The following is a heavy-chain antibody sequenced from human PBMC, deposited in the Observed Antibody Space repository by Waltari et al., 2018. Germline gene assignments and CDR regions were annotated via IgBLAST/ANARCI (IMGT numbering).Heavy chain of an antibody. D-gene: IGHD2-15*01. J-gene: IGHJ5*02. Sequence: QLQLQESGPGLVKPSQTLSLTCTVSGYSISSGSYHWSWIRQPAGKGREWIGRIYTRGSNNYNAARKRRVTRAIDTSRNDCSLKLSCVTAADTAVYYCARDRSPPNWFDPWGQGTLVTVSS. V-gene: IGHV4-61*02. CDR3: ARDRSPPNWFDP. CDR1: GYSISSGSYH. CDR2: IYTRGSN.